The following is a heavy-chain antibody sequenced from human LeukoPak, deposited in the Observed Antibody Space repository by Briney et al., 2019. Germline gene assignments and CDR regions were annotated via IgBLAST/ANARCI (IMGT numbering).Heavy chain of an antibody. J-gene: IGHJ6*03. D-gene: IGHD3-10*01. Sequence: SETLSLTCNVSGGSIRGYYWSWLRQPPGKGLEWIGYIYSSGSTNYNPSLKSRVTMSVDTSKNQFSLKVSSVTAADTAVYYCARVFDSGSQAYFYYMDVWGKGATVTIFS. V-gene: IGHV4-59*01. CDR1: GGSIRGYY. CDR3: ARVFDSGSQAYFYYMDV. CDR2: IYSSGST.